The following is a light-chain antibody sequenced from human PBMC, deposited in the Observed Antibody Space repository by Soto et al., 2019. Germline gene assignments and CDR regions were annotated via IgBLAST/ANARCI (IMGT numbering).Light chain of an antibody. Sequence: QSVLTQPPSVSGDPGQRVPISCTGSSSNIGAGYDVHWYQQLPGTAPKLLSYGNSNRPSGVPDRFSGSKSVTSASLAITGLQAEDEADYYCQSYDSGLRGWVFGGGTKLTVL. CDR1: SSNIGAGYD. J-gene: IGLJ3*02. CDR2: GNS. CDR3: QSYDSGLRGWV. V-gene: IGLV1-40*01.